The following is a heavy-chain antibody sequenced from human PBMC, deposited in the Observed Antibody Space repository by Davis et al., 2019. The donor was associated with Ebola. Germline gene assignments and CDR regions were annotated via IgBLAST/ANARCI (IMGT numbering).Heavy chain of an antibody. CDR3: ARGMITFGGVIAPFDP. V-gene: IGHV4-61*08. D-gene: IGHD3-16*02. CDR2: IYYSGST. J-gene: IGHJ5*02. CDR1: GASISSGDYY. Sequence: SETLSLTCTVSGASISSGDYYWSWIRQPPGKGLEWIGYIYYSGSTNYNPSLKSRVTISVDTSKNQFSLKLSSVTAADTAVYYCARGMITFGGVIAPFDPWGQGTLVTVSS.